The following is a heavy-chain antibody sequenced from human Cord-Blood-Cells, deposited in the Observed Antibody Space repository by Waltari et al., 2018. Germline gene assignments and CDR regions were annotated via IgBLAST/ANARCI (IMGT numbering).Heavy chain of an antibody. J-gene: IGHJ6*02. CDR1: GGASRGSA. V-gene: IGHV1-69*06. D-gene: IGHD4-17*01. Sequence: VPLVQSGAAVQKPESSVHVSCRDSGGASRGSAIGGVGQTHGQGLEWMGGIIPIFGTANYAQKFQGRVTITADKSTSTAYMELSSLRSEDTAVYYCASCPGDYEVSYYYYYYGMDVWGQGTTVTVSS. CDR3: ASCPGDYEVSYYYYYYGMDV. CDR2: IIPIFGTA.